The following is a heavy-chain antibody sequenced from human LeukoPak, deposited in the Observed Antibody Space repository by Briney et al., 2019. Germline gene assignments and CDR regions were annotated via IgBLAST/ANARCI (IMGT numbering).Heavy chain of an antibody. CDR1: GYTFTGYY. D-gene: IGHD4-17*01. J-gene: IGHJ3*02. Sequence: APVKVSCKASGYTFTGYYMHWVRQAPGQGLEWMGRINPNSGGTNYAQKFQGRVTMTRDTSISRAYMELSRLRSDDTAVYYCARDITYGDYADAFDIWGQGTMVTVSS. CDR3: ARDITYGDYADAFDI. V-gene: IGHV1-2*06. CDR2: INPNSGGT.